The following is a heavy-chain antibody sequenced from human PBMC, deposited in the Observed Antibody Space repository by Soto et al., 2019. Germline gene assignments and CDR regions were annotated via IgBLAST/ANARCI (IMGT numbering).Heavy chain of an antibody. CDR2: IYYSGST. V-gene: IGHV4-59*01. D-gene: IGHD5-12*01. CDR1: GGSISSYY. Sequence: SETLSLTCTVSGGSISSYYWSWIRQPPGKGLEWIGYIYYSGSTNYNPSLKSRVTISVDTSKNQFSLKLSSVTAADTAVYYCARGGYDFYYYYYYMDVWGKGTTVTVSS. J-gene: IGHJ6*03. CDR3: ARGGYDFYYYYYYMDV.